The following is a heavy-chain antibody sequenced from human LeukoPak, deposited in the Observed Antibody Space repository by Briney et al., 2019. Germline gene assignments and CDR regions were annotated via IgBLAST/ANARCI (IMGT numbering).Heavy chain of an antibody. D-gene: IGHD4-11*01. V-gene: IGHV4-4*07. CDR2: IYHSGST. Sequence: SETLSLTCTVSGDSISSFYWTWIRQPAGRGLEWIGRIYHSGSTTCNPSLKSRVTMSVDTSKNQFSLRLSSVTAADTAVYYCARLQPTRWFDPWGQGTLVTVSS. CDR3: ARLQPTRWFDP. CDR1: GDSISSFY. J-gene: IGHJ5*02.